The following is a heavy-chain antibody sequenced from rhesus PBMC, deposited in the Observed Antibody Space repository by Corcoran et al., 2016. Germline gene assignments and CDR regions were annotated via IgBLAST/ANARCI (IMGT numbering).Heavy chain of an antibody. J-gene: IGHJ5-2*02. CDR2: ISGSGGGA. V-gene: IGHV4-173*01. CDR1: GGSVSSNY. Sequence: QVQLQESGPGLVKPSETLSLTCAVSGGSVSSNYWSWIRQSPGKGLEWIGRISGSGGGAEYNHSLKSRVTLSTETSKNQFSLRLTSVTAADTALYFCATLVGVPGSLDVWGRGVLVTVSS. CDR3: ATLVGVPGSLDV. D-gene: IGHD2-39*01.